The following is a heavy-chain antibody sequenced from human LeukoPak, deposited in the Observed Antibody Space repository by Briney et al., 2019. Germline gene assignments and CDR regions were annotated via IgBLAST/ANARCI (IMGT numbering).Heavy chain of an antibody. V-gene: IGHV3-7*01. CDR2: IKADGSVK. D-gene: IGHD2-21*01. J-gene: IGHJ3*02. CDR1: EFTFSTFW. CDR3: VRDSDYQRNSGGLYAHYDALDI. Sequence: EGSLRLSCAASEFTFSTFWMSWVRQAPGKGLEWVANIKADGSVKHYVDSVEGRFSISRDNARSSLYLQMNSLRAEDTAVYYCVRDSDYQRNSGGLYAHYDALDIWGHGTMVTVSS.